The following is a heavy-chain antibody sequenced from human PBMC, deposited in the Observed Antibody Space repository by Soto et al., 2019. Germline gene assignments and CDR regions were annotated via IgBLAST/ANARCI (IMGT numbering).Heavy chain of an antibody. J-gene: IGHJ3*02. CDR3: ARRWGWNGSGYHYAFDI. D-gene: IGHD3-22*01. CDR2: IDPTDSYT. Sequence: DVQLVQSGAEAKKPGESLRISCKGSGYRFTSYWIAWVRQMPGKGLELLGKIDPTDSYTNYRPSFQGHVTISVDKSISTAYLQWSSLKASDTAMYYCARRWGWNGSGYHYAFDIWGQGTMVTVSS. CDR1: GYRFTSYW. V-gene: IGHV5-10-1*03.